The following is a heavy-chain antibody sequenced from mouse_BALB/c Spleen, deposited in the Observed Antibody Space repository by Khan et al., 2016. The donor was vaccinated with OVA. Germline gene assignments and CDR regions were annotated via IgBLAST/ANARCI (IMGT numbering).Heavy chain of an antibody. CDR2: INPSNGYT. J-gene: IGHJ3*01. CDR1: GYTFISYT. V-gene: IGHV1-4*01. D-gene: IGHD2-14*01. Sequence: VQLQESGAELARPGASVKMSCKASGYTFISYTIHWIKKRPGQGLEWIGYINPSNGYTNYNQKFKDKATLTTDKSSTTAYLQLSSLTCDDSAVYNCVRDGAYHRNDGWFAYWGQGTLVTVSA. CDR3: VRDGAYHRNDGWFAY.